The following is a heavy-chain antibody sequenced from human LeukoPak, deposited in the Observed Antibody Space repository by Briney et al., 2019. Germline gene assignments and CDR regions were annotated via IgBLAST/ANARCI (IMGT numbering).Heavy chain of an antibody. CDR1: GGSISSSSYY. V-gene: IGHV4-39*01. D-gene: IGHD3-22*01. CDR3: ATPARYYDSSGYFYHY. J-gene: IGHJ4*02. Sequence: SETLSLTCAVSGGSISSSSYYWAWIRQPPGKGLEWTGSIYYSGTTYYNPSLKSRVTISLDTFKNQFSLQLSSVTAADTAVYYCATPARYYDSSGYFYHYWGQGTLVTVSS. CDR2: IYYSGTT.